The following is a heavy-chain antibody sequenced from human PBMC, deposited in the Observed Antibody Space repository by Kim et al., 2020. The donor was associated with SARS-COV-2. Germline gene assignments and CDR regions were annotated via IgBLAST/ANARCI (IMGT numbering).Heavy chain of an antibody. CDR3: AREGRIAAADSDPGMDV. CDR2: IWCDGSNT. J-gene: IGHJ6*02. V-gene: IGHV3-33*01. Sequence: GGSLRLSCAASGFTFSSYGMHWVRQAPGKGLEWVAVIWCDGSNTYYADSVKGRFTISRDNSKNTLYLQMNSLRAEDTAVYYCAREGRIAAADSDPGMDVWGQGTTVTVSS. D-gene: IGHD6-13*01. CDR1: GFTFSSYG.